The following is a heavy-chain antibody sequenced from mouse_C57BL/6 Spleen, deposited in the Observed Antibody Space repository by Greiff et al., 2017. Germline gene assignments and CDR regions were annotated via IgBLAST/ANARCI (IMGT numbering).Heavy chain of an antibody. Sequence: EVHLVESGPGLVKPSQSLSLTCSVTGYSITSGYYWNWIRQFPGNKLEWMGYISYYGSNNYNPSLKNRISITRDTSKNQFFLKLNSVTTEDTATYYCARDDYDGGDYWGKGTTLTVSS. CDR3: ARDDYDGGDY. J-gene: IGHJ2*01. D-gene: IGHD2-4*01. CDR2: ISYYGSN. CDR1: GYSITSGYY. V-gene: IGHV3-6*01.